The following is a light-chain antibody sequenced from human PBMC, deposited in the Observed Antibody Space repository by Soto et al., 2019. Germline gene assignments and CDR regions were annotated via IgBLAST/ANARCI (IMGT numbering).Light chain of an antibody. CDR3: QQYGSSPWT. CDR2: GAS. CDR1: QTIRSNY. Sequence: ETVLTQSPATLSLSPGERATLSCRASQTIRSNYLAWYRQTPGQAPRLLIYGASNRATGIADRFSGSGSGTDFPLIISRLEHEDFALYFCQQYGSSPWTFGQGTKLEIK. J-gene: IGKJ1*01. V-gene: IGKV3-20*01.